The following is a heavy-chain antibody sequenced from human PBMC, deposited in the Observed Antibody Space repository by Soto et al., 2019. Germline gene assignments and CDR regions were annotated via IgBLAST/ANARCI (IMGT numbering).Heavy chain of an antibody. CDR1: GGSISSYY. D-gene: IGHD6-6*01. J-gene: IGHJ6*02. CDR3: ARDRPEYSSSSYYYYGMDV. V-gene: IGHV4-59*01. CDR2: IYYSGST. Sequence: SETLSLTCTVSGGSISSYYWSWIRQPPGKGLEWIGYIYYSGSTNYNPSLKSRVTISVDTSKNQFSLKLNSVTAADTAVYYCARDRPEYSSSSYYYYGMDVWGQGTTVTVSS.